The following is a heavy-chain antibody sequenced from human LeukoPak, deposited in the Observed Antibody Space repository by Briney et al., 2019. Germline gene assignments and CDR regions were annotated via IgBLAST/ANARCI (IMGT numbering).Heavy chain of an antibody. V-gene: IGHV3-48*04. J-gene: IGHJ1*01. CDR1: GFTFSSYS. CDR2: MTATSNTF. CDR3: ARSLSGYDPLSAF. D-gene: IGHD5-12*01. Sequence: SGGSLRLSCEVSGFTFSSYSMTWVRQVPGKGLEWIAYMTATSNTFYYADSVKGRFTISRDNARNSLFLQMNSLTVEDTAVHYCARSLSGYDPLSAFWGQGTLVTVSS.